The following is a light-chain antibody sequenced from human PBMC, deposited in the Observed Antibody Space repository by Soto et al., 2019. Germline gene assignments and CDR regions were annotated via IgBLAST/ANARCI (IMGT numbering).Light chain of an antibody. V-gene: IGKV1-39*01. CDR2: AAS. CDR3: QQNYATWT. Sequence: DIQLTQSPSFLSASVGDRVTITCRASQTIGTHLNWYQQKQGKAPKALTYAASSLHTGVPSRFSGSGSGTDFTLTISSLQPDYFAAYYCQQNYATWTFGQGTKV. CDR1: QTIGTH. J-gene: IGKJ1*01.